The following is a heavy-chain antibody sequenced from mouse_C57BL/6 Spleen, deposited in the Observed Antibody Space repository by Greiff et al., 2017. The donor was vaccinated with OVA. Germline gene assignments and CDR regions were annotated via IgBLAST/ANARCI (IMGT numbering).Heavy chain of an antibody. V-gene: IGHV1-39*01. D-gene: IGHD2-3*01. Sequence: EVKLMESGPELVKPGASVKISCKASGYSFTDYNMNWVKQSNGKSLEWIGVINPNYGTTSYNQKFKGKATLTVDQSSSTAYMQLNSLTSEDSAVYYCARNDGYTAWFADWGQGTLVTVSA. CDR3: ARNDGYTAWFAD. J-gene: IGHJ3*01. CDR1: GYSFTDYN. CDR2: INPNYGTT.